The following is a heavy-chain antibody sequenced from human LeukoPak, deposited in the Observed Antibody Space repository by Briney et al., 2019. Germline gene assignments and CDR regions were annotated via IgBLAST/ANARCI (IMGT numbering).Heavy chain of an antibody. CDR3: VRGGKSRFAY. CDR2: IEGGGNER. J-gene: IGHJ4*02. Sequence: LPGGSLRLSCAASGFTFSSYGMHWVRQAPGKGLEWVANIEGGGNERYYVDSVKGRFTISRDNAKSSLFLQMNNLRVEDTAMYYCVRGGKSRFAYWGQGTLVTVSP. CDR1: GFTFSSYG. D-gene: IGHD1-26*01. V-gene: IGHV3-7*01.